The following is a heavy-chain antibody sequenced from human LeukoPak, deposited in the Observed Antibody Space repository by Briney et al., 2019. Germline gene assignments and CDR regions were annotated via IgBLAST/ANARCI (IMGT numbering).Heavy chain of an antibody. CDR2: IKQDGSEK. CDR3: ASFRGTSGYSSSWYLRDYYYGMDV. Sequence: GGSLRLSCAASGFTFSSYWMSWVRQAPGKGLEWVANIKQDGSEKYYVDSVKGRFTISRDNAKNSLYLQMNSLRAEDTAVYYCASFRGTSGYSSSWYLRDYYYGMDVWGQGTTVTVSS. J-gene: IGHJ6*02. V-gene: IGHV3-7*01. CDR1: GFTFSSYW. D-gene: IGHD6-13*01.